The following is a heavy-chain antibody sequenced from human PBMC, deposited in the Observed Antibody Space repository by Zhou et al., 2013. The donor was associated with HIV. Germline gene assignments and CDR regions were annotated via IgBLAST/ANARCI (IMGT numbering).Heavy chain of an antibody. CDR2: IIPILGIA. Sequence: QVQLVQSGAEVKKPGSSVKVSCKASGGTFSSYAISWVRQAPGQGLEWMGRIIPILGIANYAQKFQGRVTITADKSTSTAYMELSSLRSEDTAVYYCAREMAAAGRGWFDPWGQGTLVTVSS. CDR3: AREMAAAGRGWFDP. J-gene: IGHJ5*02. D-gene: IGHD6-13*01. V-gene: IGHV1-69*04. CDR1: GGTFSSYA.